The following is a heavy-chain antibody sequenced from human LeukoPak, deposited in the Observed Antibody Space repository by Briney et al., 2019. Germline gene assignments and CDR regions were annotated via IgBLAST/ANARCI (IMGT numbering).Heavy chain of an antibody. CDR2: IYYSGRT. Sequence: ASETLSLTCFVSGGSISSYYWSWIRQPPGKGLEWIGYIYYSGRTNYNPSLKSRVTISVDTSKNQFSLKLNSVTAADTAVYYCARSLGATRYNLKYYFFYGLDVWGQGTTVTVSS. CDR3: ARSLGATRYNLKYYFFYGLDV. V-gene: IGHV4-59*08. J-gene: IGHJ6*02. CDR1: GGSISSYY. D-gene: IGHD1-26*01.